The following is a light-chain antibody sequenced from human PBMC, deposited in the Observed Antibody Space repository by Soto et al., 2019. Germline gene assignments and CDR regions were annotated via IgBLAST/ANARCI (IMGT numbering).Light chain of an antibody. CDR2: SNT. J-gene: IGLJ1*01. CDR1: SSNIGKNT. CDR3: AVGHDSLYG. V-gene: IGLV1-44*01. Sequence: QSVLTQPPSVSGTPGQTVTISCSGSSSNIGKNTVNWYQHLPGTAPQLLIYSNTQRPLGVSVRFSGSKSGTSASLAISGLQSEDEADYYCAVGHDSLYGLGTGTKVTVL.